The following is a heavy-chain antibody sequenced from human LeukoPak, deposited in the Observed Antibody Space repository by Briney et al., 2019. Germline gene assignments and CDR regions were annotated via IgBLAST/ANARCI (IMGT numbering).Heavy chain of an antibody. CDR2: IVVGSGDT. D-gene: IGHD3-10*01. CDR1: GFTFTSSA. CDR3: GADSMPQGVFSYAFDI. Sequence: GASVKVSCKASGFTFTSSAVQWVRQARGQRLEWIGWIVVGSGDTNSAQKFQERVTITRDMSTRTAYMELSSLRSEDTAVYYCGADSMPQGVFSYAFDIWGQGTMVTVSS. J-gene: IGHJ3*02. V-gene: IGHV1-58*01.